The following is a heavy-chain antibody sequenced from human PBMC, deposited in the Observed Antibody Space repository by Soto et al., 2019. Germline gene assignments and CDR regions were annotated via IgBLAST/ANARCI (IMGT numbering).Heavy chain of an antibody. D-gene: IGHD6-13*01. CDR1: GYTFTGYY. CDR2: INPNSGGT. V-gene: IGHV1-2*02. J-gene: IGHJ3*02. Sequence: EASVKVSCKASGYTFTGYYMHWVRQAPGQGLEWMGWINPNSGGTNYAQKFQGRVTMTRDTSISTAYMELSRLRSDDTAVYYCARDSSSWHDAFDIWGQGTMVTVSS. CDR3: ARDSSSWHDAFDI.